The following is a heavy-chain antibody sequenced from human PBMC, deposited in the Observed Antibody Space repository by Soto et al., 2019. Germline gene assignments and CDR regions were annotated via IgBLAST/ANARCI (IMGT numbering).Heavy chain of an antibody. CDR2: IYHTGST. CDR1: GGSISTYY. J-gene: IGHJ3*02. D-gene: IGHD3-16*01. V-gene: IGHV4-59*01. CDR3: ARTQLGSFDI. Sequence: QVQLQESGPGLVKPSETLSLTCTASGGSISTYYWSWIRQPPGKGLEWIGYIYHTGSTNYNPSLKSRVNISVDTSRKQFSLRLRSGTAADTAVYYCARTQLGSFDIWGQGTMVTVSS.